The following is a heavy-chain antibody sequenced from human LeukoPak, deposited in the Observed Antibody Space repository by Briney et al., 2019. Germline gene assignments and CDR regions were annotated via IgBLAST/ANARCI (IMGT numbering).Heavy chain of an antibody. CDR2: IYYSGST. CDR3: ARGPGVAVVAATNFDYYYYGMDV. D-gene: IGHD2-15*01. CDR1: GGSISSGGYY. V-gene: IGHV4-31*03. Sequence: SQTLSLTCTVSGGSISSGGYYWSWIRQHPGKGLEWIGYIYYSGSTYYNPSLKSRVTISVDTSKNQFSLKLSSVTAADTAVYYCARGPGVAVVAATNFDYYYYGMDVWGQGTMVTVSS. J-gene: IGHJ6*02.